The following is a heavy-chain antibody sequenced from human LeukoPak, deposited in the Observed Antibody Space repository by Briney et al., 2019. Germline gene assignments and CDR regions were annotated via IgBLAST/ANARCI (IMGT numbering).Heavy chain of an antibody. CDR1: GGSISSYY. CDR3: ARAYYPGNDAFDI. V-gene: IGHV4-59*01. J-gene: IGHJ3*02. CDR2: IYYSGST. Sequence: SETLSLTCTASGGSISSYYWSWIRQPPGKGLEWIGYIYYSGSTNYNPSLKSRVTISVDTSKNQFSLKLSSVTAADTAVYYCARAYYPGNDAFDIWGQGAMVTVSS. D-gene: IGHD3-22*01.